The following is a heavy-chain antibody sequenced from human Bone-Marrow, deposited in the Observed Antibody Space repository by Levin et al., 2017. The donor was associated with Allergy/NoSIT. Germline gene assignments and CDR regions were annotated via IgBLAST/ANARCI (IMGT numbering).Heavy chain of an antibody. Sequence: GESLKISCTASGFTFGDYAMSWFRQAPGKGLEWVGFIRSKAYGGTTEYAASVKGRFAISRDDSKSIAYLQMNSLKTEDTAVYYCWGWYYYDSSGRLDYWGQGTLVTVSS. V-gene: IGHV3-49*03. CDR2: IRSKAYGGTT. J-gene: IGHJ4*02. CDR3: WGWYYYDSSGRLDY. CDR1: GFTFGDYA. D-gene: IGHD3-22*01.